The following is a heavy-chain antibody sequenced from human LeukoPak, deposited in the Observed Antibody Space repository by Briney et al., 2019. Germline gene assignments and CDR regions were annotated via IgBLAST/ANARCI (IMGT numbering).Heavy chain of an antibody. D-gene: IGHD3-3*01. CDR2: ISSSGSTI. Sequence: GGSLRLSCAASGFTFSDYYMSWIRQAPGKGLEWVSYISSSGSTIYYADSVKGRFTISRDNAKNSLYLQMNSLRAEDTAVYYCARDSGPTIFGVVNYYYYYYMDVWGKGTTVTVSS. J-gene: IGHJ6*03. CDR3: ARDSGPTIFGVVNYYYYYYMDV. V-gene: IGHV3-11*04. CDR1: GFTFSDYY.